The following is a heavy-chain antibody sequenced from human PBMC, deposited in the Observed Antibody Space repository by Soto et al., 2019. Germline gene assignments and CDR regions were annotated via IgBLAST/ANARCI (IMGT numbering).Heavy chain of an antibody. V-gene: IGHV1-8*01. D-gene: IGHD3-3*01. Sequence: ASVKVSCKASGYTFTSYDINWVRQATGQGLEWMGWMNPNSGNTGYAQKFQGRVTMTRNTSISTAYMELSSLRSEETAVYYCARATREVRFLEWENRPNYYYYYMDVWGKGTTVTVSS. J-gene: IGHJ6*03. CDR1: GYTFTSYD. CDR2: MNPNSGNT. CDR3: ARATREVRFLEWENRPNYYYYYMDV.